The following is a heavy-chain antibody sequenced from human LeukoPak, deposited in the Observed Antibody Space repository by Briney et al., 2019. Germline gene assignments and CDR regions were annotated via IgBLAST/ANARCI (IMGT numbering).Heavy chain of an antibody. CDR2: MNPNSGNT. Sequence: ASVKVSCKASGYTFTNYDINWVRQASGQGLDWMGWMNPNSGNTGYAQKFQGRVTMTRNTSISTAYVELSSLSSEDTAVYYCARGPGCISTSCPYYFDYWGQGALVTVSS. V-gene: IGHV1-8*01. J-gene: IGHJ4*02. D-gene: IGHD2-2*01. CDR1: GYTFTNYD. CDR3: ARGPGCISTSCPYYFDY.